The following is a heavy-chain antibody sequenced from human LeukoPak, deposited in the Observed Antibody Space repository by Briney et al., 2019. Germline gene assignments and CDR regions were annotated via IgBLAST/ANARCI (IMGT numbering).Heavy chain of an antibody. Sequence: KPSETLSLTCIVSGGSISSYSWNWIRQSPGKGLEWVGYISHSGTTSYNSSLKSRVTISVDTSKNQFSLKLSSVTAADTAVYYCAREREHGGAFDIWGQGTMVTVSS. V-gene: IGHV4-59*12. CDR2: ISHSGTT. CDR1: GGSISSYS. J-gene: IGHJ3*02. D-gene: IGHD1-26*01. CDR3: AREREHGGAFDI.